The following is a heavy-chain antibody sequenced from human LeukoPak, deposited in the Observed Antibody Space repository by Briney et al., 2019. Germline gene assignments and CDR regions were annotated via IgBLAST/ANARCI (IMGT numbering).Heavy chain of an antibody. CDR1: GGSISSYY. Sequence: SETLSLTCTVSGGSISSYYWSWIRQPPGKGLEWIGYIYTSGSTNYNPSLKSRVTISVDTSKNQFSLKLSSVTVADTAVYYCARHRSEEYYYDSNGFDYWGQGTLVTVSS. CDR3: ARHRSEEYYYDSNGFDY. V-gene: IGHV4-4*09. CDR2: IYTSGST. D-gene: IGHD3-22*01. J-gene: IGHJ4*02.